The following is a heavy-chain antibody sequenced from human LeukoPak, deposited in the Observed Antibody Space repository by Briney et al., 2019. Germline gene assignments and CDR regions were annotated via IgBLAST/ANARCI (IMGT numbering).Heavy chain of an antibody. CDR1: GFTFNSAA. CDR3: ARGPQLGSGYHPDC. Sequence: GGSLRLSCAASGFTFNSAAMTWVRQAPGGGREGVSTITGSDDKTYSADSVKGRFTISRDYSKNTLHLQMKSLRVEDTAMYCCARGPQLGSGYHPDCWGQGTLVTVSS. D-gene: IGHD3-22*01. V-gene: IGHV3-23*01. CDR2: ITGSDDKT. J-gene: IGHJ4*02.